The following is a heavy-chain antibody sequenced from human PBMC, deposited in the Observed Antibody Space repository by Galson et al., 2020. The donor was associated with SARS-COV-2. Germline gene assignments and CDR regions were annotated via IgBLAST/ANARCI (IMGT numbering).Heavy chain of an antibody. Sequence: GGSLRLSCAASRFTFSSYGMHWVRQAPGKGLEWVAVIWYDGSNKYYADSVKGRFTISRDNSKNTRYLQMNSLGAEDTAVYYCAKDPLEYSSSLGWLDCWGQGTLVTVSS. D-gene: IGHD6-6*01. J-gene: IGHJ4*02. CDR1: RFTFSSYG. CDR2: IWYDGSNK. CDR3: AKDPLEYSSSLGWLDC. V-gene: IGHV3-33*03.